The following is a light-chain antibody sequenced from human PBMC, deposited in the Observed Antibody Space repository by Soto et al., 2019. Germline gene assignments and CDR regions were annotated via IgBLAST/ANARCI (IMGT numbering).Light chain of an antibody. CDR1: QRVTSSY. J-gene: IGKJ1*01. CDR3: QQYGSSPRT. CDR2: GAS. Sequence: EIVLTQSPGTLSLSPGERATLSCRASQRVTSSYLAWYQQKPGQAPRLLIHGASSRATGIPDRFSGSGSGTDFTLTISRLEPEDFAVYYCQQYGSSPRTFGQGTKVEI. V-gene: IGKV3-20*01.